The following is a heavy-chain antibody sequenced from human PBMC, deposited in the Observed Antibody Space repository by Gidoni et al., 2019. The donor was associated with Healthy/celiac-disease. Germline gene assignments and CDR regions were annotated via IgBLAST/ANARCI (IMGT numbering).Heavy chain of an antibody. J-gene: IGHJ4*02. V-gene: IGHV4-39*01. Sequence: QLQLPESGPGLVKPSETLSLTCHVSGGSISSSSYYWGWIRQPPGKGLEWIGSIYYSGSTYYHPSLKSRVTISVDTSKNQFSLKLSSVTAADTAVYYCAKHLVSGDTMYYFDYWGQGTLVTVSS. CDR3: AKHLVSGDTMYYFDY. CDR1: GGSISSSSYY. D-gene: IGHD3-10*02. CDR2: IYYSGST.